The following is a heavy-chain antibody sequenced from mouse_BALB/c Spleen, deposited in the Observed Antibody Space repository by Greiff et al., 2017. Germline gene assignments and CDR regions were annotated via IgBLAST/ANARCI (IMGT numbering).Heavy chain of an antibody. CDR3: ARSVCYGSSYYFDY. D-gene: IGHD1-1*01. J-gene: IGHJ2*01. CDR2: IDPKNGNT. Sequence: EVQLQQSGAELVRPGASVKLSCKASGFNIKDYYMHWVKQRPEQGLEWIGWIDPKNGNTIYDPKFQGKASITADTSSNTAFLQLSSLTSEDTAVYYCARSVCYGSSYYFDYWGQGTTLTVSS. V-gene: IGHV14-1*02. CDR1: GFNIKDYY.